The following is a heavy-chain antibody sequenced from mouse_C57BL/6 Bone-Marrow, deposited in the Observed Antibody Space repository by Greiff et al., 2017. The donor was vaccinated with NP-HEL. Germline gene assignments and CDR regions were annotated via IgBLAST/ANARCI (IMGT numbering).Heavy chain of an antibody. CDR2: IWWDDDK. D-gene: IGHD4-1*01. CDR1: GFSLSTFGMG. J-gene: IGHJ3*01. V-gene: IGHV8-8*01. Sequence: QVTLKESGPGILQPSQTLSLTCSFSGFSLSTFGMGVGWIRQPSGKGLEWLAHIWWDDDKYYNPALKSRLTISKDTSKNQVFLKLANVDTADTATYYCARMGLGWFAYWGQGTLVTVSA. CDR3: ARMGLGWFAY.